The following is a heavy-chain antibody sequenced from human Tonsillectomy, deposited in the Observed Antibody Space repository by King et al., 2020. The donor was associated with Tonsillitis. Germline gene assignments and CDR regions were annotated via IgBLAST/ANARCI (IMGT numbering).Heavy chain of an antibody. D-gene: IGHD3-10*01. V-gene: IGHV3-30*18. J-gene: IGHJ4*02. Sequence: VQLVESGGGVVQPGRSLRLSCAASGFTFSSYGMHWVRQAPGKGLEWVAVISYDGSNKYYADSVKGRFTISRDNSKNTLYLQMNSLRAEDTAVYYCAKDLLYGSGGYPDYWGQGTLVTVSS. CDR3: AKDLLYGSGGYPDY. CDR1: GFTFSSYG. CDR2: ISYDGSNK.